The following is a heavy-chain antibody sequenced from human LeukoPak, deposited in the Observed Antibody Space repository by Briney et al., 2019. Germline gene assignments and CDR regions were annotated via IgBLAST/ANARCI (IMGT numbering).Heavy chain of an antibody. J-gene: IGHJ4*02. CDR1: GFTFSSYA. Sequence: GGSLRLSCAASGFTFSSYAMRWVRQAPGKGLEWVAVISSDGNTKYYADSVKGRFTISRDNSKNTLYLQMNSLRAEDTAVYYCARVSIFGVVIPPDFWGQGTLVTVSS. CDR2: ISSDGNTK. D-gene: IGHD3-3*02. V-gene: IGHV3-30*01. CDR3: ARVSIFGVVIPPDF.